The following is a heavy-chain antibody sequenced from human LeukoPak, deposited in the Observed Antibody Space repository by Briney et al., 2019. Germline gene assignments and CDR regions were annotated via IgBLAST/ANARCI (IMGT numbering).Heavy chain of an antibody. Sequence: SEALSLTCTVSGGPISSYYWSWIRQPPGKGLEWIGYIYYSGSTNYNPSLKSRVTISVDTSKNQFSLKLSSVTAADTAVYYCARHLDYGDYPFDYWGQGTLVTVSS. V-gene: IGHV4-59*08. CDR2: IYYSGST. D-gene: IGHD4-17*01. CDR1: GGPISSYY. J-gene: IGHJ4*02. CDR3: ARHLDYGDYPFDY.